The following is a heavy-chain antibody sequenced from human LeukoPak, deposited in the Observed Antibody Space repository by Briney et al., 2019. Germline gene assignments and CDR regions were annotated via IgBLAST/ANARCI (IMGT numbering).Heavy chain of an antibody. D-gene: IGHD3-10*01. Sequence: SETLSLTCTVSGYSISSGYYWGWIRQPPGKGLEWIGSIYHSGSTYYNPSLKSRVTISVDTSKNQFSLKLSSVTAADTAVYYCARDHGSGSYFYYYYYYMDVWGKGTTVTVSS. CDR1: GYSISSGYY. V-gene: IGHV4-38-2*02. J-gene: IGHJ6*03. CDR2: IYHSGST. CDR3: ARDHGSGSYFYYYYYYMDV.